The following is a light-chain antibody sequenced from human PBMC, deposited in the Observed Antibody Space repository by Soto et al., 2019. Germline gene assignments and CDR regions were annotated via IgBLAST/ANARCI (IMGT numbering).Light chain of an antibody. CDR3: QQTYTSRIT. Sequence: DIQMTQSPSSRSASVGDGVSITCRASQRISSYLSWYQQTPRKAPKLLIFAASSLQSGVPSRFSGSGSGTDFTLTVSNLQPEDFATYYCQQTYTSRITFGLGTRLDI. CDR1: QRISSY. J-gene: IGKJ5*01. V-gene: IGKV1-39*01. CDR2: AAS.